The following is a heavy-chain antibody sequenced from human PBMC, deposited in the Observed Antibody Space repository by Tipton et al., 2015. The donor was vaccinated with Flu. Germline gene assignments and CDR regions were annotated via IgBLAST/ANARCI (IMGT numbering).Heavy chain of an antibody. CDR3: AKDLTYYYDSSNFDY. J-gene: IGHJ4*02. Sequence: SLRLSCAVSGFPFSDFWMHWVRQAPGKGLEWVAHINQDGSEEAYVDSVKGRFTISRDNARNSLYLQMNSLRAEDTAVYYCAKDLTYYYDSSNFDYWGQGTLVTVSS. CDR1: GFPFSDFW. D-gene: IGHD3-22*01. V-gene: IGHV3-7*01. CDR2: INQDGSEE.